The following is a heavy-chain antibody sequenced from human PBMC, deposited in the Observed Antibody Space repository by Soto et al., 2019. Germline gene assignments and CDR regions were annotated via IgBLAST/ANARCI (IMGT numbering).Heavy chain of an antibody. J-gene: IGHJ5*02. Sequence: PGGSLRLSCAASGLTLSTYSMNWVRQAPGKGLEWVSYISYSGNTIYYADSVKGLFTISRGNAKNSLYLQMNSLRDDDTAVYYCARDNGIEGSFDPWGQGTLVTVSS. CDR1: GLTLSTYS. V-gene: IGHV3-48*02. CDR3: ARDNGIEGSFDP. CDR2: ISYSGNTI.